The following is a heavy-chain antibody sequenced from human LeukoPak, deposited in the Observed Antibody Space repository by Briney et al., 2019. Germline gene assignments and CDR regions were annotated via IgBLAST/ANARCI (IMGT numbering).Heavy chain of an antibody. CDR2: ISSSSSYI. D-gene: IGHD3-10*01. CDR1: GFTFSSYS. CDR3: ARYTDLGSGRPYYFDY. Sequence: GGSLRLSCAASGFTFSSYSMNWVRQAPGKGLEWVSSISSSSSYIYYADSVKGRFTIPRDNAKNSLYLQMNSLRAEDTAVYYCARYTDLGSGRPYYFDYWGQGTLVTVSS. J-gene: IGHJ4*02. V-gene: IGHV3-21*01.